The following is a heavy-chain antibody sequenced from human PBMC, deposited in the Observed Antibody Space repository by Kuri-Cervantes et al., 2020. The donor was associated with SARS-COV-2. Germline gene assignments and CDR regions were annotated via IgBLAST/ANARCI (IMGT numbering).Heavy chain of an antibody. V-gene: IGHV1-2*02. D-gene: IGHD6-19*01. CDR1: GYTFSGYY. CDR3: ARNAVAGTYYYYMDV. CDR2: INPNNGGT. Sequence: ASVKVSCKASGYTFSGYYMHWVRQAPGQGLEWMGWINPNNGGTNYAQKFQGRVTMTRDTSISTAYMELSSLRSDDTAVYYCARNAVAGTYYYYMDVWGKGTTVTVSS. J-gene: IGHJ6*03.